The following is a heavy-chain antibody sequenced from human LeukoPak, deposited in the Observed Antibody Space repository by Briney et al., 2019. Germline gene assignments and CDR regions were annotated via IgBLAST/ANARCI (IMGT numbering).Heavy chain of an antibody. CDR1: GFTFSNAW. Sequence: GGSLRLSCSASGFTFSNAWMSWVRHAPGKGLEWGGHIKRRSEGGTTDYAAPVKGRFSVSRDDSINTQYLQMNSLETEDTGVYYCTADIVGIGVGEFDYWGQGILVTVSS. CDR3: TADIVGIGVGEFDY. CDR2: IKRRSEGGTT. D-gene: IGHD3-3*01. V-gene: IGHV3-15*01. J-gene: IGHJ4*02.